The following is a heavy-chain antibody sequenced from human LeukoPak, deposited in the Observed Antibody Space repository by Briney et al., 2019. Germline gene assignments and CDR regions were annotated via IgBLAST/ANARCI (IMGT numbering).Heavy chain of an antibody. Sequence: SQTLSLTCTVSGGSISSGVYYWSWIRQHPGKGLEWMGYIFYTGRVSYNPSLKSRITISVDSTRNHFSLEVSSVTAADTAVYFCARFILAATGHFDYWGQGALVTVSS. J-gene: IGHJ4*02. CDR1: GGSISSGVYY. CDR3: ARFILAATGHFDY. V-gene: IGHV4-31*03. CDR2: IFYTGRV. D-gene: IGHD6-13*01.